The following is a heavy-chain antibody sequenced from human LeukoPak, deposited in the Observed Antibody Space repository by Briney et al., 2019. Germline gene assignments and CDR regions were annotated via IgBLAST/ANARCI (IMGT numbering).Heavy chain of an antibody. J-gene: IGHJ4*02. Sequence: GGSLRLSCAASGFSLSSYSMDWVRQAPGKGLEWVAFIRYDGSNKYYADSVKGRFTISRDNSKNTLYLQMNSLRAEDTAVYFCARDVRRAAAGTMKYWGQGTLVTVSS. CDR3: ARDVRRAAAGTMKY. D-gene: IGHD6-13*01. CDR1: GFSLSSYS. CDR2: IRYDGSNK. V-gene: IGHV3-30*02.